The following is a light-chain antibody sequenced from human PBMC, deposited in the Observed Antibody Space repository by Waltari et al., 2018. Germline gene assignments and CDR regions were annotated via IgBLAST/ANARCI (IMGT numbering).Light chain of an antibody. V-gene: IGLV2-14*01. CDR1: TSDVGGYNQ. CDR2: DVN. Sequence: QSALTQPASVSGSPGQSITISCTGTTSDVGGYNQAPWYRKHPGKAPELIIYDVNKRPSGVSNRFSGSKSGSAASLTITGLQAEDEADYYCSSYRISDTFVFGTGTKVIVL. J-gene: IGLJ1*01. CDR3: SSYRISDTFV.